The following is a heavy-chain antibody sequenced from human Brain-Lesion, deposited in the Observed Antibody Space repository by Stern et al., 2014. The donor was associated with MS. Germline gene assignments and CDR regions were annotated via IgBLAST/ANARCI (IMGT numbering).Heavy chain of an antibody. CDR2: INPKRGGT. CDR3: ATYYYDSTGYNDF. V-gene: IGHV1-2*04. D-gene: IGHD3-22*01. CDR1: GYTFTGYY. J-gene: IGHJ4*02. Sequence: VQLVESGAEVKKPGASVKVSCKASGYTFTGYYMHWVRQAPGKGLEWVGRINPKRGGTNYAQKVTGWVTMTRDTSINTAYMELSRLRSDDTAVYSCATYYYDSTGYNDFWGQGTLVTVSS.